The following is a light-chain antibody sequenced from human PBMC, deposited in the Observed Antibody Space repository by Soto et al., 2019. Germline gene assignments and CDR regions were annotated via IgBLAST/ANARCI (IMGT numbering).Light chain of an antibody. J-gene: IGKJ2*01. V-gene: IGKV3-20*01. CDR3: QQYGSSPPMYT. CDR1: QSVSSSY. CDR2: GAS. Sequence: EIVLTQSPGTLSLSPGERATLSCRASQSVSSSYLAWYQQKPGQAPRLLIYGASSRATGIPDRFSDSGSGTDFTLTIIRLQPEDFAVYYCQQYGSSPPMYTFGQGTKLEIK.